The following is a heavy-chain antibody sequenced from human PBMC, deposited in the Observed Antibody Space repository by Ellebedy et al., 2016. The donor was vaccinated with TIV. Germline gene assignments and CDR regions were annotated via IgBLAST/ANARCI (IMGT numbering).Heavy chain of an antibody. CDR3: AREEPYGSGTKDYGMDV. D-gene: IGHD3-10*01. V-gene: IGHV1-46*04. Sequence: AASVKVSCQASRYTFTSYYMHWVRQAPGEGLAWMGIMNPSGGSTSYAQKLQGRVTMTRDTSTRTVYMELSSLRSKDTAVYYCAREEPYGSGTKDYGMDVWGQGTTVTVSS. CDR2: MNPSGGST. CDR1: RYTFTSYY. J-gene: IGHJ6*02.